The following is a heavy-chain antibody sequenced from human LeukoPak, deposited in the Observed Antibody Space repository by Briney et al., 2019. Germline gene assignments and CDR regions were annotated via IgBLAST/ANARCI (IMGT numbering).Heavy chain of an antibody. Sequence: QSGGSLRLSCTASGFTFRSYAMHWVRQAPGKGLEWVAIISYDGSNKYHADSVKGRFTISRDNSKNTLYLQMNSLRAEDTAVYYCARDRRLVPAAKGAYFDYWGQGTLVTVSS. CDR2: ISYDGSNK. CDR1: GFTFRSYA. CDR3: ARDRRLVPAAKGAYFDY. V-gene: IGHV3-30-3*01. J-gene: IGHJ4*02. D-gene: IGHD2-2*01.